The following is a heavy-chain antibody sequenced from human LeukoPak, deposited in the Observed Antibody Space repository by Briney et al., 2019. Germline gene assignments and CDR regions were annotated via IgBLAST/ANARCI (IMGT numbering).Heavy chain of an antibody. J-gene: IGHJ6*02. Sequence: SETLSLTCAVYGGSFSGYYWSWVRQPPGKGREWIGEINHSGSTNYNPSLKSRVTISVDTSKNQFSLKLSSVTAADTAVYYCASGLYIAAAGSGYYYYYGMDVWGQGTTVTVSS. D-gene: IGHD6-13*01. V-gene: IGHV4-34*01. CDR1: GGSFSGYY. CDR3: ASGLYIAAAGSGYYYYYGMDV. CDR2: INHSGST.